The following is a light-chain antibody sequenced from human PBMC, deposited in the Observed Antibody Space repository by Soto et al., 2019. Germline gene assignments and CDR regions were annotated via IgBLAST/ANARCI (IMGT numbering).Light chain of an antibody. CDR2: GAS. CDR3: QQYGSSGT. Sequence: EVLMTESPATLSLSPVEITTLSCRASQSVSSNLAWYQQKPGQAPRLLIYGASNRATGIPDRFSGSGSGTDFTLTISRLEPEDFAVYYCQQYGSSGTFGQGTKVDI. V-gene: IGKV3-20*01. CDR1: QSVSSN. J-gene: IGKJ1*01.